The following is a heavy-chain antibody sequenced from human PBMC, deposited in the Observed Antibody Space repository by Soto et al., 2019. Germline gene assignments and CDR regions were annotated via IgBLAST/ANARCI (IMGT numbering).Heavy chain of an antibody. CDR1: TGSIFSHSFY. CDR2: INHSGSA. CDR3: ARRYAPRYSSGNNHFDH. D-gene: IGHD6-19*01. V-gene: IGHV4-39*01. J-gene: IGHJ4*02. Sequence: LSLTCNVSTGSIFSHSFYWGWIRQPPGKGLEWIGTINHSGSAYYNPSLKSRVTISVDTSKNQFSLTLNSVTAADTAVYYCARRYAPRYSSGNNHFDHWGQGXLVTVYS.